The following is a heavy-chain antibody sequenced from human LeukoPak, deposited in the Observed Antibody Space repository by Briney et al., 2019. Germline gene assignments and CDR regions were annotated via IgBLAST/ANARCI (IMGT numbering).Heavy chain of an antibody. V-gene: IGHV3-7*03. CDR2: MRQDGGEI. J-gene: IGHJ6*03. Sequence: GGSLRLSCAASGFTFSSYWMSWVRQAPGKGLEWVANMRQDGGEIYYVDSVKGRFTISRDNAKNSLHLEMNSLRAEDTAVYYCARVLRYCSGGNCYSGGLGYMDVWGKGTTVTISS. CDR3: ARVLRYCSGGNCYSGGLGYMDV. CDR1: GFTFSSYW. D-gene: IGHD2-15*01.